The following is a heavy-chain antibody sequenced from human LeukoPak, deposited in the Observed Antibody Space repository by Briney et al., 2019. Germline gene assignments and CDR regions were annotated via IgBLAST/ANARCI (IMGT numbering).Heavy chain of an antibody. V-gene: IGHV3-74*01. J-gene: IGHJ4*02. Sequence: TGGSLRLSCAGSGFTLSSHWIHWVRQGPGKGLVWVSRINTDGSTTTYGDSVKGRFTISRDNAKNTVFLQMNSLRAEDTAVYYCARAGSYRFDYWGQGTLVTVSS. CDR2: INTDGSTT. D-gene: IGHD1-26*01. CDR3: ARAGSYRFDY. CDR1: GFTLSSHW.